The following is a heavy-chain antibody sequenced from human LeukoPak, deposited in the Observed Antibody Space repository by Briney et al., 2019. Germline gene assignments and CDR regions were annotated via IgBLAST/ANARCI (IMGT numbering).Heavy chain of an antibody. D-gene: IGHD3-22*01. V-gene: IGHV3-33*06. J-gene: IGHJ4*02. CDR2: IWDDGSNK. CDR1: GFTFSRYG. CDR3: AKVDWTYYYDSRPGY. Sequence: GGSLRLSCVASGFTFSRYGMHWVRQAPGKGLEWVAVIWDDGSNKFYADSVKGRFTISRDNSKNTLYLQMNSLRAEDTAVYYCAKVDWTYYYDSRPGYWGQETLVTVSS.